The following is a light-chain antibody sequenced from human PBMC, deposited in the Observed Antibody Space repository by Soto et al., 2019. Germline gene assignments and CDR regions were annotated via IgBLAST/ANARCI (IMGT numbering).Light chain of an antibody. Sequence: DIVMTQSPDSLALSLGERATINCKSSQSVLHSSNNRNYLSWYQQKPGQPPKLLIYWASTRESGVPDRFSGSGSGTDFTLTITSLQAEDVAVYYCQQYYDARALTFGGGTKVEIK. CDR3: QQYYDARALT. CDR1: QSVLHSSNNRNY. V-gene: IGKV4-1*01. CDR2: WAS. J-gene: IGKJ4*01.